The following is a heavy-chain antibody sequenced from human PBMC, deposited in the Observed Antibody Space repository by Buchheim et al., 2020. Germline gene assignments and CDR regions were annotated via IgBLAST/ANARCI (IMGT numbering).Heavy chain of an antibody. CDR2: ISYDGSNQ. CDR3: ASLQNDY. J-gene: IGHJ4*02. D-gene: IGHD2-15*01. Sequence: QVQLVESGGGVVQPGRSLRLSCAASGFTFSSYDMHWVRQAPGKGLEWVAVISYDGSNQYYADSVKGRFTISRDTSKNTLYLQMNSLRAEDTAVYYCASLQNDYWGQGTL. CDR1: GFTFSSYD. V-gene: IGHV3-30-3*01.